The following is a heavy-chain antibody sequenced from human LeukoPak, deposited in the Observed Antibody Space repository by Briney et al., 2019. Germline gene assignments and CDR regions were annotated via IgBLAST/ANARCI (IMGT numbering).Heavy chain of an antibody. CDR3: ARMKSHYYGSGSKSYYYYGMDV. Sequence: PSGTLSLTCAVSGGSISSSNWWSWVRQPPGKGLEWIGEIYHSGSTNYNPSLKSRVTISVDKSKNQFSLKLSSVTAADTAVYYCARMKSHYYGSGSKSYYYYGMDVWGQGTTVTVSS. CDR2: IYHSGST. D-gene: IGHD3-10*01. CDR1: GGSISSSNW. J-gene: IGHJ6*02. V-gene: IGHV4-4*02.